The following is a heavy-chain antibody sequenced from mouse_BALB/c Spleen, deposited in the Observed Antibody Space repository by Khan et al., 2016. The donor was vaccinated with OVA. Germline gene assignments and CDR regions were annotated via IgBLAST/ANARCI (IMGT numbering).Heavy chain of an antibody. CDR2: INTYTGEP. CDR3: ERGASYGYFDV. CDR1: GYTFTNYG. J-gene: IGHJ1*01. Sequence: QIQLVQSGPELKKPGETVKISCKASGYTFTNYGMNWVKQAPGKGLKWMGWINTYTGEPTYTDDFKGRVAFSLETSASTAYLQLNNLKKEDMATYVCERGASYGYFDVWGAGTTVTVSA. V-gene: IGHV9-1*02.